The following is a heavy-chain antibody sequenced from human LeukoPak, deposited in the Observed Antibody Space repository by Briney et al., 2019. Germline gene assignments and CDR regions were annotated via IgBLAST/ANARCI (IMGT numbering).Heavy chain of an antibody. CDR2: TYYRSKWYN. D-gene: IGHD2-2*02. Sequence: SQALSLTCAISGDSVSSNSAAWNWIRQSPSRGLEWLGRTYYRSKWYNDYAVSVKSRITINPDTSKNQFSLQLNSVTPEDTAVYYCARGAFVVVPAAIEALFDYWGQGILVTVSS. J-gene: IGHJ4*02. CDR3: ARGAFVVVPAAIEALFDY. CDR1: GDSVSSNSAA. V-gene: IGHV6-1*01.